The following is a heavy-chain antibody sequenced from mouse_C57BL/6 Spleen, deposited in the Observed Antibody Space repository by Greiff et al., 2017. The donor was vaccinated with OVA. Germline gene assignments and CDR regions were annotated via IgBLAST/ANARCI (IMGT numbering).Heavy chain of an antibody. CDR2: IDPNSGGT. J-gene: IGHJ2*01. CDR3: ARGGITGPYYFDY. Sequence: QVQLKQPGAELVKPGASVKLSCKASGYTFTSYWMHWVKQRPGRGLEWIGRIDPNSGGTKYNEKFKSKATLTVDKPSSTAHMQLSSLTSEDSAVYYCARGGITGPYYFDYWGQGTTLTVSS. V-gene: IGHV1-72*01. CDR1: GYTFTSYW. D-gene: IGHD4-1*01.